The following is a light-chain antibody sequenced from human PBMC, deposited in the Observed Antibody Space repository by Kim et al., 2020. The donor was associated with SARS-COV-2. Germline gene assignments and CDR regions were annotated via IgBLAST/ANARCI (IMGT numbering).Light chain of an antibody. CDR1: NLGRKE. Sequence: RERTATITCGAYNLGRKEGHWDRQKPGQAPVVVIYNYSGRPSGIPGRFSGSNAGNTATLTISRVEAGDEADYYCQVWDSSSDHVIFGGGTKLTVL. V-gene: IGLV3-21*04. CDR3: QVWDSSSDHVI. J-gene: IGLJ2*01. CDR2: NYS.